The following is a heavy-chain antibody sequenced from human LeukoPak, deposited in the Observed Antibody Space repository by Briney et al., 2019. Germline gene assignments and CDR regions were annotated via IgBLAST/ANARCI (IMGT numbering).Heavy chain of an antibody. V-gene: IGHV4-59*01. J-gene: IGHJ4*02. CDR1: GGSISSYY. CDR2: IYYSGST. CDR3: ARVLRDYSNYGRIDY. D-gene: IGHD4-11*01. Sequence: SETLSLTCTVCGGSISSYYWSWIRQPPGKGLEWIGYIYYSGSTNYNPSLKSRVTISVDTSKNQFSLKLSSVTAADTAVYYCARVLRDYSNYGRIDYWGQGTLVTVSS.